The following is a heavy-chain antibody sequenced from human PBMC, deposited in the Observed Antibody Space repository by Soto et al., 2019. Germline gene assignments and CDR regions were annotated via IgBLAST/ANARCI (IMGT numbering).Heavy chain of an antibody. J-gene: IGHJ4*02. CDR1: GGSISSGDYY. D-gene: IGHD2-8*01. CDR3: ARVGPDCTNGVCYTFYFDY. V-gene: IGHV4-30-4*01. Sequence: PSETLSLTCTVSGGSISSGDYYWSWIRQPPGKGLEWIGYIYYSGSTYYNPSLKGRVTISVDTSKNQFSLKLSSVTAADTAVYYCARVGPDCTNGVCYTFYFDYWGQGTLVTVSS. CDR2: IYYSGST.